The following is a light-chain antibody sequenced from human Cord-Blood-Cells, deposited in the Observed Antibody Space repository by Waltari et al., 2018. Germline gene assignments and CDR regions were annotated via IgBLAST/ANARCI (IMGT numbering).Light chain of an antibody. CDR2: DVS. V-gene: IGLV2-14*01. CDR1: SSDVGGYNY. J-gene: IGLJ1*01. Sequence: QSALTQPASVSGSPGQSITISCTGTSSDVGGYNYVSWYQQHPGKVPKLMLYDVSNRPSGVSNRFSGSKSGNTASLTISGLQAEDEADYYCSSYTSSSTLVFGTGTKVTVL. CDR3: SSYTSSSTLV.